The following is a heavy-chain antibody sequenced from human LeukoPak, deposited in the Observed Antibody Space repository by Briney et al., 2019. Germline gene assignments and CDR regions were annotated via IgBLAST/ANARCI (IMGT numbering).Heavy chain of an antibody. V-gene: IGHV1-2*02. D-gene: IGHD2-21*01. CDR2: INPHSGGI. CDR1: AYTFTAYY. CDR3: ARGANIVGQDYYLYGMDV. Sequence: GASVKVSCKASAYTFTAYYMHWVRQAPGQGLEWMGWINPHSGGINYAQKFLGRVSMTRDTSISTAYMELSRLSADDTAVYYCARGANIVGQDYYLYGMDVWGQGTTVTVSS. J-gene: IGHJ6*02.